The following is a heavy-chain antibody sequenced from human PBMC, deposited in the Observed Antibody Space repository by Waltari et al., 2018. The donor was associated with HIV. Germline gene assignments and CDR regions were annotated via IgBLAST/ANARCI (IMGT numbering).Heavy chain of an antibody. Sequence: EVQLVESGGGLVQPGRSLRLSCAASGFTFDDYAMHWVRQAPGKGLDWVLGISWTSGRIGDEYYDKVRITISRDNAKNSLYLQMNSLRFEDTALYYCAKAISRIGVTEYYFDYWGQGTLVTVSS. CDR1: GFTFDDYA. J-gene: IGHJ4*02. CDR2: ISWTSGRI. CDR3: AKAISRIGVTEYYFDY. D-gene: IGHD6-19*01. V-gene: IGHV3-9*01.